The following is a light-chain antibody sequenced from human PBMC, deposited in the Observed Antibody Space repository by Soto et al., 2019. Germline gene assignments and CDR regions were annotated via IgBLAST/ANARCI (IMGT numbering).Light chain of an antibody. V-gene: IGLV2-23*01. CDR1: SSTVGGFNV. CDR2: EGI. Sequence: LTQPASVSGSPGQSITISCTGTSSTVGGFNVVSWYQQHPGKAPKVIIYEGIKRPSGVSNRFSGSNSGSTASLTISGLQAEDEADYYCCSYVGATTYGFGTGTKVTV. CDR3: CSYVGATTYG. J-gene: IGLJ1*01.